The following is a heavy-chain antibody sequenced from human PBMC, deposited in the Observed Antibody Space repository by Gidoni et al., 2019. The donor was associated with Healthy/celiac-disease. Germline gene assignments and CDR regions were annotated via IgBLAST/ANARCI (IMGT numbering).Heavy chain of an antibody. D-gene: IGHD1-26*01. CDR3: ARVGAADAFDI. Sequence: VQLVESGGGLVQPGGSLRLSCAASRFTFSSYDMHWVRQATGKGLEWVSAIGTAGDTYYPGSVKGRFTISRENAKNSLYLQMNSLRAGDTAVYYCARVGAADAFDIWGQGTMVTVSS. V-gene: IGHV3-13*01. CDR2: IGTAGDT. CDR1: RFTFSSYD. J-gene: IGHJ3*02.